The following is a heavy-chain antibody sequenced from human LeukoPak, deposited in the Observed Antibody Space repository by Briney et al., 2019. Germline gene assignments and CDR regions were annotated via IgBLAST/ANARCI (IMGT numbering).Heavy chain of an antibody. V-gene: IGHV3-23*01. J-gene: IGHJ4*02. CDR1: GFPFSRYS. CDR2: VGGRGGDRT. Sequence: GGSLRLSCAASGFPFSRYSMAWVRQAPGRELDWVSTVGGRGGDRTFYADSVKGRFTVSRDNSRDTVYLQMNNLGADDTAIYYCAKEGLLGGYFFDLWGQGAPVTVSS. D-gene: IGHD1-26*01. CDR3: AKEGLLGGYFFDL.